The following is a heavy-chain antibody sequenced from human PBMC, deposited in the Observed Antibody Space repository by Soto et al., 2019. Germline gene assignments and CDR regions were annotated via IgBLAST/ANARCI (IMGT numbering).Heavy chain of an antibody. CDR3: AREISAGFGEPWLDP. CDR1: VFSVSSNY. CDR2: IYSDGRT. Sequence: GSLRLSCAASVFSVSSNYMTWVRQAPGKGLEWVSIIYSDGRTNYADSVKGRFTISRDNSKNTVYLQMTSLSADDTAVYYCAREISAGFGEPWLDPWGQGTLVTVSS. J-gene: IGHJ5*02. D-gene: IGHD3-10*01. V-gene: IGHV3-53*01.